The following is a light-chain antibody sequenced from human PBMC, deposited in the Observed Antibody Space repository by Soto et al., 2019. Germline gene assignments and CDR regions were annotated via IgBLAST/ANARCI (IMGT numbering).Light chain of an antibody. Sequence: TIMTQSQDTLSVSPGGSATLSCRASQSVFSNLAWYQQKPGQAPRLLIYSAITRATGVPARFSGSGSGTEFTLTISSLQSEDFAVYYCQQYNDWRSFGQGTKVDIK. CDR3: QQYNDWRS. CDR1: QSVFSN. J-gene: IGKJ1*01. V-gene: IGKV3-15*01. CDR2: SAI.